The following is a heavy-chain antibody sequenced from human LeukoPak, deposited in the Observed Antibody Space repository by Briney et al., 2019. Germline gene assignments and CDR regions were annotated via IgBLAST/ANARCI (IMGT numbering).Heavy chain of an antibody. CDR3: ARDVRYSSSFLEGGDAFDT. Sequence: PGGSLRLSCAASGFSFSSYSMNWVRQAPGKGLEWVSYISSSSSTTYYADSVKGRFTISRDNAKNSLYLQMNSLRAEDTAVYYCARDVRYSSSFLEGGDAFDTWGQGTMVTVSS. V-gene: IGHV3-48*04. D-gene: IGHD6-13*01. CDR1: GFSFSSYS. J-gene: IGHJ3*02. CDR2: ISSSSSTT.